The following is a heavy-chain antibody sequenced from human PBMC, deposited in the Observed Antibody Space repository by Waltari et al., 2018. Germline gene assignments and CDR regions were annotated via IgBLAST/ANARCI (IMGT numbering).Heavy chain of an antibody. D-gene: IGHD6-6*01. CDR1: GFAFNTYA. Sequence: QVQLVESGGGMVQPGRSLRISCAASGFAFNTYAMYWMRQAPGEGLEWVASISFGGKDKYVADSLKGRFIISRDNSKNTVDLQMNNLIGGDTAMYYCARGFTSSSLFDQWGQGTLVTVSS. CDR2: ISFGGKDK. CDR3: ARGFTSSSLFDQ. V-gene: IGHV3-30*04. J-gene: IGHJ4*02.